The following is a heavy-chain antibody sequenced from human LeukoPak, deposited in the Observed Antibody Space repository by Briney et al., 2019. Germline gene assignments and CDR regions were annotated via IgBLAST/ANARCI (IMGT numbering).Heavy chain of an antibody. CDR2: TYYRSKWYN. J-gene: IGHJ4*02. CDR1: GDSVSSNSAA. D-gene: IGHD2-2*01. Sequence: SQTLSLTCAISGDSVSSNSAAWNWIGQSPSRGLEWLGRTYYRSKWYNDYAVSVKSRITINPDTSKNQFSLQLNSVTPEDTAVYYCARELYCSSTSCYLLGDFDYWGQGTLVTDSS. V-gene: IGHV6-1*01. CDR3: ARELYCSSTSCYLLGDFDY.